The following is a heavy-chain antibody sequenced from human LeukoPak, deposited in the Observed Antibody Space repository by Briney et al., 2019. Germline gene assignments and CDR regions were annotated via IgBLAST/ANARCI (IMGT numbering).Heavy chain of an antibody. D-gene: IGHD6-13*01. J-gene: IGHJ4*02. CDR3: AKGTTSTWFSRGDYFDY. V-gene: IGHV3-23*01. CDR2: ISGSGGST. CDR1: GITFSNYA. Sequence: PGGSLRLSCAASGITFSNYAMIWVRQAPGKGREWVSGISGSGGSTYYADSVKGRFTISRDNSKNTLYLQMNSPRAEDTAVYSCAKGTTSTWFSRGDYFDYWGLGTLVTVSS.